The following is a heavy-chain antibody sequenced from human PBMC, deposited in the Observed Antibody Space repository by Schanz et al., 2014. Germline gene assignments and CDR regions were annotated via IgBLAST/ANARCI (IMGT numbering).Heavy chain of an antibody. V-gene: IGHV1-69*02. Sequence: QVQLVQSGAEVKKPGSSMKVSCKASGGTFNSYTISWVRQAPGQRLEWMGRIIPILGIANYAQNFQVRVTITADKSTSTAYMELTSLRSEDTAVYYCAGTYCSSTSCYTGYYYMDLWGKGTTVTVSS. CDR2: IIPILGIA. D-gene: IGHD2-2*02. CDR1: GGTFNSYT. CDR3: AGTYCSSTSCYTGYYYMDL. J-gene: IGHJ6*03.